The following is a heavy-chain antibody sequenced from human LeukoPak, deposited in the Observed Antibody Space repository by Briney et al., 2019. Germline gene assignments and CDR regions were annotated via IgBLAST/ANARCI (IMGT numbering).Heavy chain of an antibody. Sequence: GGSLRLSCAASGFTFSSYGMSWVRQAPGKGLEWVSAISGSGGSTYYADSVKGRFTISRDNSKNTLYLQMNSLRAEDTAVYYCARDPYSGSYSDYYYYYMDVWGKGTTVTVSS. V-gene: IGHV3-23*01. CDR3: ARDPYSGSYSDYYYYYMDV. D-gene: IGHD1-26*01. J-gene: IGHJ6*03. CDR1: GFTFSSYG. CDR2: ISGSGGST.